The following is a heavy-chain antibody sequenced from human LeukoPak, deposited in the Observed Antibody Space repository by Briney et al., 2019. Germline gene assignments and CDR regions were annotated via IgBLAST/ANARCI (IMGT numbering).Heavy chain of an antibody. CDR3: VRDAAYSAFNM. V-gene: IGHV3-30-3*01. CDR2: ISYDGSNK. D-gene: IGHD4-11*01. J-gene: IGHJ3*02. Sequence: GGSLRLSGAVSGFTFSSFGMHWVHQAPGKGLEWVAVISYDGSNKYYADSVKGRFTISRDNSKNTLYLQMNSLRDEDTAVYYCVRDAAYSAFNMWGQGTMVTVSS. CDR1: GFTFSSFG.